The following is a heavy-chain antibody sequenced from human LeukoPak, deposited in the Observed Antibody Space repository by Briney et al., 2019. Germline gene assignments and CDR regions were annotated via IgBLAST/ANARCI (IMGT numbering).Heavy chain of an antibody. V-gene: IGHV3-20*04. CDR1: GFTFSSSV. D-gene: IGHD6-19*01. J-gene: IGHJ3*02. CDR3: ARDSSGWFAFDI. CDR2: INWNGGST. Sequence: GSLRLSCAASGFTFSSSVMSWVRQAPGKGLEWVSGINWNGGSTGYADSVKGRFTISRGNAKNSLYLQMNSLRAEDTALYYCARDSSGWFAFDIWGQGTMVTVSS.